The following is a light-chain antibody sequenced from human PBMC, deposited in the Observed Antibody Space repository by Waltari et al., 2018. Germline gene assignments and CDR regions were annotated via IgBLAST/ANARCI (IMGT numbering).Light chain of an antibody. CDR2: GKN. V-gene: IGLV3-19*01. Sequence: SAEPTQDPAVSVAFGPTVRIKCPGDSLRSYNATRYQQKPGQAPVLVIYGKNNRPSGIPDRFSGSSSGNTASLTITGAQAEDEADYYCNSRDSSGNHLGVFGTGTKVTVL. CDR1: SLRSYN. CDR3: NSRDSSGNHLGV. J-gene: IGLJ1*01.